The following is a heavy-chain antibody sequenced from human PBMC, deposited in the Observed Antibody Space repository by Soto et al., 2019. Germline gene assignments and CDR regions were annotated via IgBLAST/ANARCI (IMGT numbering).Heavy chain of an antibody. V-gene: IGHV3-23*01. CDR1: GFTLNNYA. D-gene: IGHD2-15*01. Sequence: EVQLLESGGGLVQPGGSLRLSCAPSGFTLNNYAMSWVRQAPGKGLEWVSAISFSGGSTYYADSVKGRFTISRDNSKNTLYLQMNNLRAEDTAVYYCANPTVGVAAIDYWGQGTLVTVSS. CDR3: ANPTVGVAAIDY. CDR2: ISFSGGST. J-gene: IGHJ4*02.